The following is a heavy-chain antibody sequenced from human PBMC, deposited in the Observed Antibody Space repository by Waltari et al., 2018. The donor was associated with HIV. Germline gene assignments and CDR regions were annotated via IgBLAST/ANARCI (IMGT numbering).Heavy chain of an antibody. J-gene: IGHJ4*02. V-gene: IGHV5-51*01. CDR2: IYPDDSDT. CDR1: GYSFTSYW. CDR3: ARFSDLIGACTSVTCLPYFDS. D-gene: IGHD2-8*02. Sequence: AEVKKPGESLTISCKCSGYSFTSYWIGWVRQTPGKGLEWMGIIYPDDSDTRYSPSFQGQISISVDKSVSTAYLQWSSLKAPDTAIYYCARFSDLIGACTSVTCLPYFDSWGQGTQVTVSS.